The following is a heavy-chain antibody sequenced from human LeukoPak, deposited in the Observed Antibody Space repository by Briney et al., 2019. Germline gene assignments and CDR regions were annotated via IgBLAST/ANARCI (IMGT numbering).Heavy chain of an antibody. CDR1: GYTFTAYY. J-gene: IGHJ4*02. D-gene: IGHD3-10*01. CDR3: AREKLTMVRGVIHY. V-gene: IGHV1-2*02. Sequence: ASVKVSCKASGYTFTAYYIHCVRQAPGQGLEWMGWINPNSGGTNYAQKFQGRVTMTRDTSISTAYMELSRLRSDDTAVYYCAREKLTMVRGVIHYWGQGTLVTVSS. CDR2: INPNSGGT.